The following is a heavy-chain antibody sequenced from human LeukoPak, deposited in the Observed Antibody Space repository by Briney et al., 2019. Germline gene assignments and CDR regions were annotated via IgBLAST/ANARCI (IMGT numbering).Heavy chain of an antibody. CDR1: GFTFTNAW. V-gene: IGHV3-15*01. Sequence: GGSLRLSCAASGFTFTNAWMSWVRQAPGKGLEWVGRIKTKAEGGTTDYAAPVKGRFSISRDDSKNTLYLQMNSLKTEDTAVYYCTPPPGAGIVDYWGQGTLVTVSS. CDR2: IKTKAEGGTT. CDR3: TPPPGAGIVDY. J-gene: IGHJ4*02. D-gene: IGHD1-1*01.